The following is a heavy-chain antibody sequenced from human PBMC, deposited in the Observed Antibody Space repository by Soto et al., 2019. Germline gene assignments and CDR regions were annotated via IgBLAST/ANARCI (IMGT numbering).Heavy chain of an antibody. V-gene: IGHV4-4*02. Sequence: SETLSLTCAVSSGSISSSNWWSWVRQPPGKGLEWIGEIYHSGSTNYNPYLKSRVTISVDKSKNQFSLKLSSVTAADTALFYCAREASSSGWYRDWFDPWGQGTLVTVSS. D-gene: IGHD6-19*01. CDR3: AREASSSGWYRDWFDP. CDR2: IYHSGST. J-gene: IGHJ5*02. CDR1: SGSISSSNW.